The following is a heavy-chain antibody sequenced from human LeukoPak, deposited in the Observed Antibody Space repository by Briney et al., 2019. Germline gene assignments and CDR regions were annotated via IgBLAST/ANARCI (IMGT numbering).Heavy chain of an antibody. CDR2: ISSSGGYT. Sequence: GGSLRLSWAASGFTFSTYAMSWVRQAPGKWLDWVSSISSSGGYTYYADSVKGRFTISRDNSKNTLYLQMNSLSAEDTAVYYCARGLSYFDYWGQGTLVTVSS. D-gene: IGHD2/OR15-2a*01. V-gene: IGHV3-23*01. CDR1: GFTFSTYA. J-gene: IGHJ4*02. CDR3: ARGLSYFDY.